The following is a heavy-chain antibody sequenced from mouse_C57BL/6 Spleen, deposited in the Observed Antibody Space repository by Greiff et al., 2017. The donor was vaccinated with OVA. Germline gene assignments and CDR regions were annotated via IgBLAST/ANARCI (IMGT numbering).Heavy chain of an antibody. J-gene: IGHJ1*03. Sequence: VQFQQSGPGIVQPSQSLSITCTVSGFSLTSYGVHWVCQFTGKGLEWLGVIWRGGSTNYNAAFMSRLSITKDNSKSQVFFKMNSLQADDTAIYYCAKTLITTVPWGFDVWGTGTTVTVSS. CDR2: IWRGGST. V-gene: IGHV2-5*01. CDR3: AKTLITTVPWGFDV. CDR1: GFSLTSYG. D-gene: IGHD1-1*01.